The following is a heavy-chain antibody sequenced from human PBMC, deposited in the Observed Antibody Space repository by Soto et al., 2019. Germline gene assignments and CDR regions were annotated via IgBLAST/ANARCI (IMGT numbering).Heavy chain of an antibody. V-gene: IGHV4-31*03. CDR3: ARAYRTAYYYDSSGYYSFKWFDP. CDR2: IYYSGNT. J-gene: IGHJ5*02. CDR1: GGSISSGSYY. D-gene: IGHD3-22*01. Sequence: TSETLSLTCTVSGGSISSGSYYWSWIRQHPGKGLEWIGYIYYSGNTYYNPSLKSRVTISIDTSKNQFALKLSSVTAADTAVYYCARAYRTAYYYDSSGYYSFKWFDPWGQGTLVTVSS.